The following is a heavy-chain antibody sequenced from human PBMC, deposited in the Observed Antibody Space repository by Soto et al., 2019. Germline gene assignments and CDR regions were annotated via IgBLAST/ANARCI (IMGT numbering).Heavy chain of an antibody. V-gene: IGHV3-23*01. Sequence: GGSLRLSCAASGFTFSSYAMSWVRQAPGKGLEWVSAISGSGGSTYYADSVKGRFTISRDNSKNTLYLQMNSLRAEDTAVYYCAKEVLSVSWHNKPYGMDVWGQGTTVTVSS. CDR3: AKEVLSVSWHNKPYGMDV. J-gene: IGHJ6*02. D-gene: IGHD6-13*01. CDR2: ISGSGGST. CDR1: GFTFSSYA.